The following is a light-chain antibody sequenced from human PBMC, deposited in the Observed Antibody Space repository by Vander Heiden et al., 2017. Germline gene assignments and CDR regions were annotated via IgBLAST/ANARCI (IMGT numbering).Light chain of an antibody. CDR2: QRD. Sequence: SYDLTQPPSVPVSPGQTATIACSGDGLGDKYVSWYQQRPGQSPVLVMYQRDKRPSGIPERFSGSISGNTATLAIIGTQAVDEAAYYCQAWDSRSVAFGGGTQLTVL. CDR1: GLGDKY. CDR3: QAWDSRSVA. J-gene: IGLJ3*02. V-gene: IGLV3-1*01.